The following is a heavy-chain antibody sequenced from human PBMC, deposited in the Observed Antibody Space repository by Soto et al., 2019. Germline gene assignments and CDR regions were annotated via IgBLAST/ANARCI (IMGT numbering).Heavy chain of an antibody. V-gene: IGHV3-23*01. CDR3: AKEGGLSGSYYISSSYYFDY. J-gene: IGHJ4*02. Sequence: GGSLRLSCAASGFTFSSYAMSWVRQAPGKGLEWVSAISGSGGSAYYADSVKGRFTISRDNSKNTLYLQMNSLRAEDTSVYYCAKEGGLSGSYYISSSYYFDYWGQGTLVTVSS. CDR1: GFTFSSYA. D-gene: IGHD1-26*01. CDR2: ISGSGGSA.